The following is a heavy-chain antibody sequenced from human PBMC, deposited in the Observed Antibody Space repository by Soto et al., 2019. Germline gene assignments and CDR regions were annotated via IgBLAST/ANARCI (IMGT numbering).Heavy chain of an antibody. CDR2: IYYSGST. J-gene: IGHJ5*02. D-gene: IGHD3-10*01. CDR1: GGSISSYY. CDR3: AREFYGSGSYYLGWLDP. V-gene: IGHV4-59*01. Sequence: SETLSLTCTVSGGSISSYYWSWIRQPPGKGLEWIGYIYYSGSTNYNPSLKSRVTISVDTSKNQFSLKLSSVTAADTAVYYCAREFYGSGSYYLGWLDPWGQGTLVTVSS.